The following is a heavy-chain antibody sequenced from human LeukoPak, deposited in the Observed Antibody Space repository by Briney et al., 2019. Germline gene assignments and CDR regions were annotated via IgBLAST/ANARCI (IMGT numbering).Heavy chain of an antibody. Sequence: PSETLSLTCTVSGDSISSYYWSWIRQPPGKGLEWIGYIYYSGSTNYNPSLRSRVTISVDTSKNQFSLKLSSVTSADTAVYYCARAPEWLDPWGQGTLVTVSS. CDR2: IYYSGST. J-gene: IGHJ5*02. D-gene: IGHD1-14*01. V-gene: IGHV4-59*01. CDR3: ARAPEWLDP. CDR1: GDSISSYY.